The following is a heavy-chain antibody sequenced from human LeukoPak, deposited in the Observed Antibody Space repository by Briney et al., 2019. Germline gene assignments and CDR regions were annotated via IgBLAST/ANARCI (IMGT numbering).Heavy chain of an antibody. V-gene: IGHV3-7*01. Sequence: GGSLRLSCAASGVIFNQYWMSWVRQAPGRGLEWVANIDQDGSEKHYVDSVKGRFTISRDNARNSLYLQMNSLRAEDTAVYFCARGRFSYDNTGYSSFYYWGQGTLVTVSS. D-gene: IGHD3-22*01. J-gene: IGHJ4*02. CDR3: ARGRFSYDNTGYSSFYY. CDR1: GVIFNQYW. CDR2: IDQDGSEK.